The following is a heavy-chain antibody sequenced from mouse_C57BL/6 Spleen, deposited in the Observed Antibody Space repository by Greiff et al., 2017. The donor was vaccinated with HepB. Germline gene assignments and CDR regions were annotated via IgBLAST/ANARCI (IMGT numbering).Heavy chain of an antibody. CDR1: GFTFSDYG. V-gene: IGHV5-17*01. D-gene: IGHD2-13*01. J-gene: IGHJ2*01. CDR2: ISSGSSTI. CDR3: ASDLLWCPFDY. Sequence: EVKLQESGGGLVKPGGSLKLSCAASGFTFSDYGMHWVRQAPEKGLEWVAYISSGSSTIYYADTVKGRFTISRDNAKNTLFLQMTSLRSEDTAMYYCASDLLWCPFDYWGQGTTLTVSS.